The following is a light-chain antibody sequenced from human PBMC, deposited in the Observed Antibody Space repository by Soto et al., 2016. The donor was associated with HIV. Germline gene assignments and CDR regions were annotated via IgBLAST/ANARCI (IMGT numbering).Light chain of an antibody. CDR1: KLGDKY. Sequence: SYELTQPPSVSVSPGQTASITYSGNKLGDKYACWYQQKPGQSPVLVMYQDTKRPSGIPERFSGSNSGNTATLTISGTQSMDEADYYCQAWDSGTAVFGGGTKLTVL. CDR2: QDT. CDR3: QAWDSGTAV. J-gene: IGLJ2*01. V-gene: IGLV3-1*01.